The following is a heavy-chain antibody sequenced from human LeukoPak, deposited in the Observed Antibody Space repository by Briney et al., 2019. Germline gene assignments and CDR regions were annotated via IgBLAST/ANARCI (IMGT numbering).Heavy chain of an antibody. J-gene: IGHJ3*02. V-gene: IGHV4-59*01. CDR1: GRSISIYY. CDR2: IYYSGST. CDR3: ATLSRLHAFDI. Sequence: PSATLSLTCTVSGRSISIYYWGSIRQPPGKGLEWIGYIYYSGSTNYHPSLKARVTISVDTSKNQFSLKLSSMTAADTAVYYCATLSRLHAFDIWGQGTMVTVSS. D-gene: IGHD6-25*01.